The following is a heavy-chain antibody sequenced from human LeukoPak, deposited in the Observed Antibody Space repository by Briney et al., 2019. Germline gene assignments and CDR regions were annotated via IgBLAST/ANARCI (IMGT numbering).Heavy chain of an antibody. D-gene: IGHD3-16*01. CDR3: VRDLNYYDSQTAAHLDL. J-gene: IGHJ2*01. Sequence: SVKVSCKASGYTFSNYDISWVRQAPGQGLEWMGRNIPIFDIANYADKFRGRVTLTADTSTNTAYMELIGLRSEDTAFYYCVRDLNYYDSQTAAHLDLWGRGTLITVSS. V-gene: IGHV1-69*04. CDR1: GYTFSNYD. CDR2: NIPIFDIA.